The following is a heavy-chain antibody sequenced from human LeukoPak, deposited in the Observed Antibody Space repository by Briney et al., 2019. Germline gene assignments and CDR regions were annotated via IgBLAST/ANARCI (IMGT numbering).Heavy chain of an antibody. CDR2: IYYSGST. V-gene: IGHV4-59*01. Sequence: SETLSLTCTVPGGSISSYYWSWIRQPPGKGLEWIGYIYYSGSTNYNPSLKSRVTISVDTSKNQFSLKLSSVTAADTAVYYCARHYDILTGYYYAAFDIWGQGTMVTVSS. J-gene: IGHJ3*02. CDR3: ARHYDILTGYYYAAFDI. CDR1: GGSISSYY. D-gene: IGHD3-9*01.